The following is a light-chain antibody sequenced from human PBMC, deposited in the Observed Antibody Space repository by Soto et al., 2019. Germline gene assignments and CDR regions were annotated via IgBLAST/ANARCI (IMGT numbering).Light chain of an antibody. CDR1: SSNIGSKT. J-gene: IGLJ2*01. CDR2: SNN. V-gene: IGLV1-44*01. CDR3: AAWDDSLNGVV. Sequence: QSALTQPPSASGTPGQRVTISCSGSSSNIGSKTVEWYQQLPGTAPKLLINSNNQRPSGVPDRFSGSKSGTSASLAISGLQSEDEADYYCAAWDDSLNGVVFGGGTKLTVL.